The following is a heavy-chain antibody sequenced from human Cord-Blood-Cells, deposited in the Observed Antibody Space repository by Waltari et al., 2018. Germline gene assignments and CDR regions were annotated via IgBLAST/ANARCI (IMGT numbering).Heavy chain of an antibody. Sequence: QVQLQQWGAGLLKPSETLSLTCAVYGGSFSGYYWSWIRQPPGKGLEWIGEINHSGSTNYNPSLKSRVTISVDTSKNQVSLKLSSVTAADTAVYYCVVRDGYSRDYWGQGTLVTVSS. V-gene: IGHV4-34*01. J-gene: IGHJ4*02. CDR3: VVRDGYSRDY. D-gene: IGHD1-1*01. CDR2: INHSGST. CDR1: GGSFSGYY.